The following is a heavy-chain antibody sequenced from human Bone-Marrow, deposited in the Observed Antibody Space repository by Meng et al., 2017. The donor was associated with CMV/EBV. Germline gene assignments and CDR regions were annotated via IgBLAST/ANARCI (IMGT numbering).Heavy chain of an antibody. Sequence: ASVKVSCKASGYTFTGYYMHWVRQAPGQGLEWMGWINPNSGGTNYAQKFQGRVTMTRDTSISTAYMELSRLRSVDTAGYYSARTTYGDYTDYWGQGTLVTVSS. D-gene: IGHD4-17*01. V-gene: IGHV1-2*02. CDR2: INPNSGGT. J-gene: IGHJ4*02. CDR3: ARTTYGDYTDY. CDR1: GYTFTGYY.